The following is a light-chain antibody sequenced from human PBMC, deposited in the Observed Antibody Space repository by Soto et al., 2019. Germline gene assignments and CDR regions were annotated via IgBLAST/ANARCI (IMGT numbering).Light chain of an antibody. J-gene: IGKJ5*01. Sequence: DIPLTQSPSFLSASVGDRVTITCRASQGISSYLAWYQQKPGKAPKLLIYAASTLQSGVPSRFSGSGSGTEFTLTISSLQPEDFATYYCQQLNSYAITFGQGTRLEMK. V-gene: IGKV1-9*01. CDR2: AAS. CDR1: QGISSY. CDR3: QQLNSYAIT.